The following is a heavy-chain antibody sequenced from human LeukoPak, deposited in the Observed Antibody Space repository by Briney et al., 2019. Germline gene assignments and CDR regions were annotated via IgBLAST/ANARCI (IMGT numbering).Heavy chain of an antibody. D-gene: IGHD6-19*01. CDR2: IWQNGQT. V-gene: IGHV4-4*02. Sequence: PSGTLSLTCAVFGDSINSINWWSWVRQPPGKGLEWIGEIWQNGQTNYNPSLKGRLTISVDTSKNQFSLKLTSVTAADTAVYYCARPAPAVAGWGRASEIWGQGTMVTVSS. CDR1: GDSINSINW. J-gene: IGHJ3*02. CDR3: ARPAPAVAGWGRASEI.